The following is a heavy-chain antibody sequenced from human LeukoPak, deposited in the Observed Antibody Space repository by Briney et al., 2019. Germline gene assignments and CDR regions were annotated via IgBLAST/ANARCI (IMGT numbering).Heavy chain of an antibody. CDR2: INHSGST. CDR3: ARLNRWLRFNYMDV. J-gene: IGHJ6*03. Sequence: SETLSLTCTVSGGSISSSSYYWGWIRQPPGKGLEWIGEINHSGSTNYNPSLKSRVTISVDTSKNQFSLKLSSVTAADTAVYYCARLNRWLRFNYMDVWGKGTTVTISS. D-gene: IGHD5-12*01. CDR1: GGSISSSSYY. V-gene: IGHV4-39*07.